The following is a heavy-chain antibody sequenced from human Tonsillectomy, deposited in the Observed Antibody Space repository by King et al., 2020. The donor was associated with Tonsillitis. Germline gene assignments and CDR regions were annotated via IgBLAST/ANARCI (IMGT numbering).Heavy chain of an antibody. CDR1: GFTFSSFA. V-gene: IGHV3-30-3*01. Sequence: VQLVESGGGVVQPGRSLRLSCAASGFTFSSFAMHWVRQAPAKGLECVAVILYDGSKTYYADSVKGRFTISRDNSKNMSYLQMNSLRPEDTAVYYCSRDGAYYGSGSPLKYWGQGTLVTVSS. D-gene: IGHD3-10*01. CDR3: SRDGAYYGSGSPLKY. CDR2: ILYDGSKT. J-gene: IGHJ4*02.